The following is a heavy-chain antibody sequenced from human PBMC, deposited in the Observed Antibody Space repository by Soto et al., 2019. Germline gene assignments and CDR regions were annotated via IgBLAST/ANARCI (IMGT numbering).Heavy chain of an antibody. CDR2: ISGSGGST. V-gene: IGHV3-23*01. D-gene: IGHD6-19*01. J-gene: IGHJ4*02. CDR3: AKASYGSGWYMAFDY. CDR1: GSTFSSYA. Sequence: EVLLLESGGGLVQPGGSLRLSCAASGSTFSSYAMSWVRQAPGKGLEWVSAISGSGGSTYYADSVKGRFTISRDNSKYTLYLQMNSLRAEDTAVYYCAKASYGSGWYMAFDYWGQGTLVTVSS.